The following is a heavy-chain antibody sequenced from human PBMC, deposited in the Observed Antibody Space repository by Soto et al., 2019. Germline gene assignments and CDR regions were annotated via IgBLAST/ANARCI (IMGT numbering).Heavy chain of an antibody. CDR2: VTANGGST. CDR3: ASLGVGDWANSYYYSGMDV. Sequence: EVQLLESGGGFVQPGGSLRLSCAATGFTFSVYAMTWVRQAPGKGLEWVSAVTANGGSTYSADSVKGRFTISRDNSKNTLFLQMNSLRAEDTAVYYCASLGVGDWANSYYYSGMDVWGQGPRSPSP. D-gene: IGHD2-21*02. CDR1: GFTFSVYA. V-gene: IGHV3-23*01. J-gene: IGHJ6*02.